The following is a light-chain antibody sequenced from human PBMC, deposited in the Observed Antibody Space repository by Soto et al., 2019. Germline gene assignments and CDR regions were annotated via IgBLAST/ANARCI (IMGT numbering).Light chain of an antibody. CDR1: QSISSY. CDR2: AAS. Sequence: DIQISQAIYSLSASVEDTVTITCRASQSISSYLNWYQQKPGKAPKLLMYAASSLQRGVPSRFSGSGSGTDFTLTISSLQPEDFATYYCQQSYSTLTFGQGTRLEIK. J-gene: IGKJ5*01. V-gene: IGKV1-39*01. CDR3: QQSYSTLT.